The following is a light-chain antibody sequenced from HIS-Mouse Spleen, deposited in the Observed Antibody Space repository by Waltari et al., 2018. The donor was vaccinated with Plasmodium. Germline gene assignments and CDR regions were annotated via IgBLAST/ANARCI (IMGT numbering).Light chain of an antibody. CDR3: QVWDSSTV. V-gene: IGLV3-9*01. CDR1: NIGSKN. J-gene: IGLJ3*02. Sequence: SYELTQPLSVSVALGQTARITCGGNNIGSKNVHWYQQKTGQAPVLVICRDSNRPAGNPERVSGANSGNTATLTISRAQAGDEADYYCQVWDSSTVFGGGTKLTVL. CDR2: RDS.